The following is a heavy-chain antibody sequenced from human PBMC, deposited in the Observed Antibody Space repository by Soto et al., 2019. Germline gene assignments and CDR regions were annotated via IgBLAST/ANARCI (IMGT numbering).Heavy chain of an antibody. V-gene: IGHV1-69*01. CDR2: IIPIIGTA. J-gene: IGHJ6*02. CDR1: GGTFSSYA. D-gene: IGHD2-15*01. Sequence: QVQLVQSGAEVKKPGSSVKVSCKASGGTFSSYAISWVRQAPGQGLEWMGGIIPIIGTANYAQKFQGRVTITADESTSTAYMDLSRLRSEDTAVYYCARAKDIVVVVAAAAGYGMDVWGQGTTVTVSS. CDR3: ARAKDIVVVVAAAAGYGMDV.